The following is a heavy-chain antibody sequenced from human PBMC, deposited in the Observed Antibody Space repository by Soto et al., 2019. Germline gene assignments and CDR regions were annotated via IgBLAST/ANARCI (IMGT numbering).Heavy chain of an antibody. D-gene: IGHD5-12*01. CDR1: GYSFTSYW. V-gene: IGHV5-10-1*01. CDR2: IDPSDSYT. J-gene: IGHJ5*02. Sequence: GESLKTSCQASGYSFTSYWISWVRQMPGKGLEWMGRIDPSDSYTNYRPSFQGHVTISADKSIRTAYLQWSSLKASDTAMYYCARRRDGYNYFWFDPWGQGTLVTVSS. CDR3: ARRRDGYNYFWFDP.